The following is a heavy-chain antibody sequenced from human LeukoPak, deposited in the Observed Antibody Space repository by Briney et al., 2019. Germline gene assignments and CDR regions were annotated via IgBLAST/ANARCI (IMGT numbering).Heavy chain of an antibody. D-gene: IGHD2-2*01. CDR1: GFTFDDYT. J-gene: IGHJ3*02. Sequence: VYLGGSLRLSCAAAGFTFDDYTMHWVRQIPGKVLEWVSLIRWDGITTYYADSVNGRFTISRESNKNILYLQMNSLRSEDTALYYCRTDCSSTSCSHRGAFDIWGQGTMVTVSS. V-gene: IGHV3-43*01. CDR3: RTDCSSTSCSHRGAFDI. CDR2: IRWDGITT.